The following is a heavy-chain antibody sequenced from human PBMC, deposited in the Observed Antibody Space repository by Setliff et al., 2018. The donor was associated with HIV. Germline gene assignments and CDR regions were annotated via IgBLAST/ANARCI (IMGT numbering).Heavy chain of an antibody. CDR3: ATYSAGEGGRGY. V-gene: IGHV4-34*01. CDR1: GGSRGSHY. CDR2: ITPSGDT. D-gene: IGHD1-26*01. J-gene: IGHJ4*02. Sequence: SSETLSLTCVISGGSRGSHYWSWIRQSPGKGLEWIGEITPSGDTNYIPSLKSRVTISQDTSTNQFSLRLNSVTAADTAVYYCATYSAGEGGRGYWGQGRLVTVS.